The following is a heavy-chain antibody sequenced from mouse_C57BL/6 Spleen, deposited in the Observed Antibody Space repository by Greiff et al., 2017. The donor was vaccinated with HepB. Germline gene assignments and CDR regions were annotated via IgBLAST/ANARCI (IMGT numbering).Heavy chain of an antibody. CDR2: ISYDGSN. J-gene: IGHJ4*01. CDR1: GYSITSGYY. CDR3: ARRYSNLYAMDY. V-gene: IGHV3-6*01. D-gene: IGHD2-5*01. Sequence: EVQLVESGPGLVKPSQSLSLTCSVTGYSITSGYYWNWIRQFPGNKLEWMGYISYDGSNNYNPSLKNRISITRDTSKNQFFLKLNSVTTEDTATYYCARRYSNLYAMDYWGQGTSVTVSS.